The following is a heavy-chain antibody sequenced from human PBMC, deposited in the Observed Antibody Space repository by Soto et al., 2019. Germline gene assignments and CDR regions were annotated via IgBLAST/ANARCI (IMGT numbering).Heavy chain of an antibody. V-gene: IGHV4-59*08. CDR3: ARQVGGWAPWYFDY. J-gene: IGHJ4*02. CDR1: GGSISSYY. CDR2: IYYSGST. Sequence: QVQLKESGPGLVKSSETLSLTCTVSGGSISSYYWSWIRQPPGKGLEWIGYIYYSGSTNYNPSLKSRVTISVDTSKNQFFLKLSSVTAADTAVYYCARQVGGWAPWYFDYWGQGTLVTVSS. D-gene: IGHD6-19*01.